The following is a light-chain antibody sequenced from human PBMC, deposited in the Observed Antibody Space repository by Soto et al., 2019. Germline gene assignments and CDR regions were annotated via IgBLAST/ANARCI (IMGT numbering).Light chain of an antibody. J-gene: IGKJ1*01. CDR2: AAS. Sequence: AIRMTQSPSSFSASTGDRVTITCRASQGISSYLAWYQQKPGKAPKLLIYAASTLQSGVPSRFSGSGSGTDFTLTISCLQSEDFGTYDCQQYYSYPPPFGQGTKVDIK. CDR1: QGISSY. V-gene: IGKV1-8*01. CDR3: QQYYSYPPP.